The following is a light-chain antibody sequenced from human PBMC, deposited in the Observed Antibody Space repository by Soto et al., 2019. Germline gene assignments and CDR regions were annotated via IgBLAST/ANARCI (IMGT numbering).Light chain of an antibody. CDR1: QSLLHSNGYNC. CDR2: FGS. Sequence: DIVMTQSPLSLPVTPVEPASISCRSSQSLLHSNGYNCLDWYLQKPGQSPQLLIYFGSNRASGVPDRFSGSGSGTDFTLKISRVEAEDVGLYYCMQTLQTPLTFGGGTKVEIK. V-gene: IGKV2-28*01. J-gene: IGKJ4*01. CDR3: MQTLQTPLT.